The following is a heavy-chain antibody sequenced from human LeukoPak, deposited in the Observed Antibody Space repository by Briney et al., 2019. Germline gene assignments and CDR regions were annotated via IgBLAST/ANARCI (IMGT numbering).Heavy chain of an antibody. V-gene: IGHV1-8*03. CDR3: ARDRRSGSYFLSVFDY. CDR2: MNPNSGNT. J-gene: IGHJ4*02. CDR1: GYTFTSYD. Sequence: ASVKVSCKASGYTFTSYDINWVRQATGQGLEWMGWMNPNSGNTGYAQKFQGRVTITRNTSISTAYMELSSLRSEDTAVYYCARDRRSGSYFLSVFDYWGQGTLVTVSS. D-gene: IGHD1-26*01.